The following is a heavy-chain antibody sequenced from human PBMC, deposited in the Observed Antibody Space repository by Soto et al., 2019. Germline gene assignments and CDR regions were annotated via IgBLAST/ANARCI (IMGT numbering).Heavy chain of an antibody. V-gene: IGHV4-30-2*01. CDR1: GGSISSGGYS. CDR3: ARAGPVINDAFDI. CDR2: IYHSGST. Sequence: QLQLQESGSGLVKPSQTLSLTCAVSGGSISSGGYSWSWIRQPPGKGLEWIGYIYHSGSTYYNPSLKGRVTISVDRSKNQFSLKLSSVTAADTAVYYCARAGPVINDAFDIWGQGTMVTVSS. J-gene: IGHJ3*02. D-gene: IGHD3-16*02.